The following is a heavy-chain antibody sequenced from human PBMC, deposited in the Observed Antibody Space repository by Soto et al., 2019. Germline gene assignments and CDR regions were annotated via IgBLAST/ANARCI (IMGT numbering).Heavy chain of an antibody. CDR3: ARPAGRLANWFDP. D-gene: IGHD6-6*01. CDR1: GYTFTDYR. V-gene: IGHV1-46*01. Sequence: QVQLVQSGVEVKKPGASVKVSCKASGYTFTDYRMIWVRQAPGQGLEWMGIINPSGGSTNYAPNFQGRVTLTRHSFTSTVYMELSNLRSEDTAVYYCARPAGRLANWFDPWGQGTLVTVSS. J-gene: IGHJ5*02. CDR2: INPSGGST.